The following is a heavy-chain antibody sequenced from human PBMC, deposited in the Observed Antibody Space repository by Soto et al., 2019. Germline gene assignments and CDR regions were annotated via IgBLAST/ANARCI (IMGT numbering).Heavy chain of an antibody. CDR2: ISAYNGNT. CDR1: GYTFTSYG. Sequence: ASVKVSCKASGYTFTSYGISWVRQAPGQGREWMGWISAYNGNTNYAQKLQGRVTMTTDTSTSTAYMELRSLRSDDTAVYYCASKSSGWSYYYYGMDVWGQGTTVTVSS. CDR3: ASKSSGWSYYYYGMDV. J-gene: IGHJ6*02. V-gene: IGHV1-18*01. D-gene: IGHD6-19*01.